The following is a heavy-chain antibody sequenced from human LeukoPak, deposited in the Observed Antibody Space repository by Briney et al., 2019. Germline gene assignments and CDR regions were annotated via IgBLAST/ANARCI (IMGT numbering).Heavy chain of an antibody. CDR1: GFTFSNYW. D-gene: IGHD1-26*01. J-gene: IGHJ4*02. V-gene: IGHV3-74*01. Sequence: GGSLRLSCAASGFTFSNYWMHWVRQTPGKGLVWVSRINNDGSTTSYADSVKGRFTISRDNAKNTLYLQMNSLKSEDSAAYYCARGPPANSGNYYAGDYWGQGTLVTVSS. CDR3: ARGPPANSGNYYAGDY. CDR2: INNDGSTT.